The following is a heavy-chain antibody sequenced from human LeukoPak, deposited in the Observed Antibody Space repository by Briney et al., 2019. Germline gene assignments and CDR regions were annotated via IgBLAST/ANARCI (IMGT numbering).Heavy chain of an antibody. CDR3: AKDAYSSSWNWFDP. CDR2: ISWNSGSI. CDR1: GFTFDDYA. D-gene: IGHD6-13*01. J-gene: IGHJ5*02. V-gene: IGHV3-9*01. Sequence: PGGSLRLSCAASGFTFDDYAMHWVRQAPGKGLEWVSGISWNSGSIGYADSVKGRFTIPRDNAKNSLYLQMNSLRAEDTALYYCAKDAYSSSWNWFDPWGQGTLVTVSS.